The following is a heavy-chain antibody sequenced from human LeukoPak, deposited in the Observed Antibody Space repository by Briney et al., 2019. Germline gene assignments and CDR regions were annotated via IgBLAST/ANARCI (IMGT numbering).Heavy chain of an antibody. CDR1: GYSFTSYW. J-gene: IGHJ4*02. Sequence: LGESLKISCKGSGYSFTSYWIGWVRQMPGKGLEWMGIIYPGDSDTRYSPSFQGQVTVSADKSISTAYLQWSSLKASDTAMYYCARLWSPYCSSTSCYFYWGQGTLVTVSS. V-gene: IGHV5-51*01. D-gene: IGHD2-2*01. CDR3: ARLWSPYCSSTSCYFY. CDR2: IYPGDSDT.